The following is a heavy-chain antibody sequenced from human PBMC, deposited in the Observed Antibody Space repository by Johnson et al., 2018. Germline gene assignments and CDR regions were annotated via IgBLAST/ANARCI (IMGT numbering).Heavy chain of an antibody. CDR1: GFTLGDYA. J-gene: IGHJ6*02. Sequence: VQLQESGGGLVKPGRSLRLSCTASGFTLGDYALSWFRQAPGKGLEWVGFIRTKAYGETIEYAASVKGRFTIPRDDSKSTAYVQMNSLKTEDTGVYYCSRGGGGAVAGHRGFYYYYYGMDVWGQGTTVTVS. V-gene: IGHV3-49*05. D-gene: IGHD6-19*01. CDR3: SRGGGGAVAGHRGFYYYYYGMDV. CDR2: IRTKAYGETI.